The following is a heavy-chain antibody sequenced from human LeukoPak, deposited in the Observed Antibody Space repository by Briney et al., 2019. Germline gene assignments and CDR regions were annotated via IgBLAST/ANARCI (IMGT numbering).Heavy chain of an antibody. CDR3: ARADRITIFGVVIYWFDP. J-gene: IGHJ5*02. D-gene: IGHD3-3*01. V-gene: IGHV3-74*01. CDR2: INSDGSST. Sequence: GGSLRLSCAASGFTFSNYWMYWVRQAPGRGLVWVSRINSDGSSTSYADSVKGRFTISRDNAKNTLYLQMNSLRAEDTAVYYCARADRITIFGVVIYWFDPWGQGTPVTVSS. CDR1: GFTFSNYW.